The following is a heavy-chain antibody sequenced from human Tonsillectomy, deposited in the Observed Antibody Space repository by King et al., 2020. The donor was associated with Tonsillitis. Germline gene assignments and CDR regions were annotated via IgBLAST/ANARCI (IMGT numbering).Heavy chain of an antibody. V-gene: IGHV3-23*04. CDR1: GFTFSSYA. CDR2: ISGSVGST. CDR3: AKVGDPTSGSYYYFDY. Sequence: VQLVESGGGLVQPGGSLRLSCAASGFTFSSYAMSWVRQAPGKGLEWVSAISGSVGSTYYADSVKGRFTISRDNSKNTLYLQMNSLRAEDTAVYYCAKVGDPTSGSYYYFDYWGQGTLVTVSS. J-gene: IGHJ4*02. D-gene: IGHD1-26*01.